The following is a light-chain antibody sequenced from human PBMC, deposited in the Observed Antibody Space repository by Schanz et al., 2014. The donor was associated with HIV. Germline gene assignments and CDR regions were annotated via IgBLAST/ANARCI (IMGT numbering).Light chain of an antibody. CDR2: ATS. V-gene: IGKV3-20*01. CDR3: QHYGDSRGT. Sequence: EIVLTQSPATLSVSPGGRATLSCRASHSVSSNLAWYQQRPGQPPRLVIYATSTRAAGIPDRFSGTGSGTDFTLTISRLEPEDFAVYYCQHYGDSRGTFGGGTKVDI. CDR1: HSVSSN. J-gene: IGKJ4*02.